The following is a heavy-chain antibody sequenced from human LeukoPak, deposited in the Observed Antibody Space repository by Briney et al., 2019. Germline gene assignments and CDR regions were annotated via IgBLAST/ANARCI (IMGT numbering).Heavy chain of an antibody. CDR3: VIWGDYDVLTGYYVPDY. CDR2: ITGSGTST. V-gene: IGHV3-23*01. CDR1: GFTFSNYA. Sequence: GGALRLSCVASGFTFSNYAMSWVRQAPGKGLEWVSAITGSGTSTYYADSLKGRFTISRDNSKNTVFLQMNSLRHEDTAIYYCVIWGDYDVLTGYYVPDYWGQGTLVTVSS. D-gene: IGHD3-9*01. J-gene: IGHJ4*02.